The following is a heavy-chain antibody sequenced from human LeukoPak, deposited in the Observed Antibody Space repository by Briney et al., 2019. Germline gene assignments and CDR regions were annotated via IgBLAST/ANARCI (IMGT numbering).Heavy chain of an antibody. V-gene: IGHV3-30*02. Sequence: GGPLRLSCAVSRFNFSSYGMHWVRQAPGKGLEWVAFIRFGGTIKNYADPVKGRFTISRVDSKNTLYLQMNNLRTEDTAVYYCTCTHSSPPVWGQGTLVTVSS. J-gene: IGHJ4*02. CDR2: IRFGGTIK. CDR3: TCTHSSPPV. D-gene: IGHD6-19*01. CDR1: RFNFSSYG.